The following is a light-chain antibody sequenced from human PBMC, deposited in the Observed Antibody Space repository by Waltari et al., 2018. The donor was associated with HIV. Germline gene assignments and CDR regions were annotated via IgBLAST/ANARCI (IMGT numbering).Light chain of an antibody. CDR3: HQFVSSTSYT. CDR1: QTVSNNY. CDR2: DAS. J-gene: IGKJ2*01. V-gene: IGKV3D-20*01. Sequence: EIVLTQSQATLSLSPGERATLYCGASQTVSNNYLAWYQQKPGLAPRLLIYDASSSAAGVPDRFSDSGSGTDFTLTISRLEPEDFAVYYCHQFVSSTSYTFGQGTKLEIK.